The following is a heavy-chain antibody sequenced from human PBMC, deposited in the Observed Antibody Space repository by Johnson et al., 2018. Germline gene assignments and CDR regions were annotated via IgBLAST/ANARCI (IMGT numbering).Heavy chain of an antibody. J-gene: IGHJ3*02. Sequence: EVQLLESGGGVVQPGRSXRLSCAASGFTVSSNEMSWVRQAPGKGLEWVSSISGVSTYYADSRKGRFTISRDNAKNSLYLQMNSLRAEDTAVYYWARGNVVHYDFWSGYGAFDIWGQGTMVTVSS. CDR1: GFTVSSNE. V-gene: IGHV3-38-3*01. CDR2: ISGVST. D-gene: IGHD3-3*01. CDR3: ARGNVVHYDFWSGYGAFDI.